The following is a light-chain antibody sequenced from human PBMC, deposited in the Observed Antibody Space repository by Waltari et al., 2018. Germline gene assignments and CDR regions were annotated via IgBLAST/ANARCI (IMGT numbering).Light chain of an antibody. CDR2: RSD. Sequence: QSVLTQPPSASGTPGQRVPISCSGSPSNIAGNLGNWYPQPPGKAPKLLIYRSDQRPSGVPDRFSGSKTGTSASLAISGLQSEDEADYFCASWDDSLNGHWVFGGGTKVTVL. CDR1: PSNIAGNL. J-gene: IGLJ3*02. CDR3: ASWDDSLNGHWV. V-gene: IGLV1-44*01.